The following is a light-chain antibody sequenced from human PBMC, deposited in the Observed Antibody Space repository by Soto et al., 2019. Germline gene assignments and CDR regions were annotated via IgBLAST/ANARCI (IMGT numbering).Light chain of an antibody. J-gene: IGKJ2*01. CDR2: RAS. CDR3: QQYNNWPPAYT. V-gene: IGKV3-15*01. CDR1: QSISSN. Sequence: EIEMTQSPATLSLSPGERATLSCRASQSISSNLAWYQQKPGQTPSLLIYRASTRATGVPARFSGSGSGTEFTLTIGGLQSEDFAIYYCQQYNNWPPAYTFGQGTKVEI.